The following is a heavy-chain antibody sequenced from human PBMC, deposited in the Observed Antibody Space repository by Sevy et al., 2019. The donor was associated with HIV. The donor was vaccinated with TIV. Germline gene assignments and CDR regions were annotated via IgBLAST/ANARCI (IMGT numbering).Heavy chain of an antibody. CDR1: GFTFSSSA. CDR2: ISYDGNSK. V-gene: IGHV3-30-3*01. CDR3: ARDQGGRLILGSGRYYYYGMDV. J-gene: IGHJ6*02. Sequence: GGSLRLSCEVSGFTFSSSAMHWVRQAPGKGLDWVAVISYDGNSKYYADSVKGRFTMSRDNSKKTLFLQMNSLRPEDTTEYNCARDQGGRLILGSGRYYYYGMDVWGQGTTVTVSS. D-gene: IGHD6-19*01.